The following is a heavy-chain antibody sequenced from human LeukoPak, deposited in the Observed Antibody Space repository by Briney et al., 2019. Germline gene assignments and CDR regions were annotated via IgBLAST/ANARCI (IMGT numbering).Heavy chain of an antibody. J-gene: IGHJ4*02. D-gene: IGHD1-7*01. CDR3: AKPPKTGTTNY. V-gene: IGHV3-23*01. CDR2: ISGSGGST. CDR1: GFTFSSYA. Sequence: TGGSLRLSCAASGFTFSSYAMSWVRQAPGMGLEWVSAISGSGGSTYYADSVKGRFTISRDNSKSTLYLQMNSLRAEDTAVYYCAKPPKTGTTNYWGQGTLVTVSS.